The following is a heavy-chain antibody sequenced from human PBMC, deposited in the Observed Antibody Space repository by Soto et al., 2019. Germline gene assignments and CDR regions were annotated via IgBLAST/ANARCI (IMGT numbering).Heavy chain of an antibody. Sequence: EVQLLESGGGLVQPGGSLRLSCEASGFTFSSYAMSWVRQAPGKGLEWVSAISGSGGSTYYADSVKGPFTISRDNSKNTRYLQMNSLRAEDTAVYYCAKGKVRMDFDYWGQGTLFTVSS. CDR3: AKGKVRMDFDY. CDR2: ISGSGGST. J-gene: IGHJ4*02. CDR1: GFTFSSYA. V-gene: IGHV3-23*01. D-gene: IGHD2-15*01.